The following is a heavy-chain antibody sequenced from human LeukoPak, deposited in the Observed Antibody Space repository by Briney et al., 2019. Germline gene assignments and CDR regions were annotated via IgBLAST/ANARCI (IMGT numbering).Heavy chain of an antibody. V-gene: IGHV3-23*01. Sequence: GGSLRLSCAASGFTFSSYAMSWVRQAPGKGLEWVSAISGSGGSTYYADSVKGRFTISRDNSKNTLYLQMNSLRAEDTAVYYWAKDGGGGRYCSSTSCYPTWFDPWGQGTLVTVSS. D-gene: IGHD2-2*01. CDR3: AKDGGGGRYCSSTSCYPTWFDP. J-gene: IGHJ5*02. CDR1: GFTFSSYA. CDR2: ISGSGGST.